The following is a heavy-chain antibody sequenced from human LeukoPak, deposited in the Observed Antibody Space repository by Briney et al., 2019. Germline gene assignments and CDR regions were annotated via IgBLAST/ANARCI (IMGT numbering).Heavy chain of an antibody. CDR2: INHSGST. D-gene: IGHD4-23*01. CDR3: ARGTVVPAPRYYYMDV. Sequence: SETLSLTCAVYGGSFSGYYWSWIRQPPGKGLEWIGEINHSGSTNYNPSLKSRVTISVDTSKNQFSLKLSSVTAADTAVYYCARGTVVPAPRYYYMDVWGKGTTVTVSS. CDR1: GGSFSGYY. J-gene: IGHJ6*03. V-gene: IGHV4-34*01.